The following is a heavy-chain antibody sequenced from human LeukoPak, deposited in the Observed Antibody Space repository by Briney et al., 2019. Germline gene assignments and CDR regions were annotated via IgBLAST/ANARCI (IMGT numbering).Heavy chain of an antibody. CDR2: INHSGST. V-gene: IGHV4-34*01. CDR3: ARVPIGWWVDV. J-gene: IGHJ6*04. CDR1: GGSFSGYY. D-gene: IGHD6-19*01. Sequence: SETLSLTCAVYGGSFSGYYWSWIRQPPGKGLEWIGEINHSGSTNYNPSLKSRVTISVDTSKNQFSLKLSSVTAADTAVYYCARVPIGWWVDVWGKGTTVTISS.